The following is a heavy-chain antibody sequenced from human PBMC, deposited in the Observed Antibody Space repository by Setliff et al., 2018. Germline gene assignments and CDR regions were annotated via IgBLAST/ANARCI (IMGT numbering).Heavy chain of an antibody. V-gene: IGHV4-38-2*02. D-gene: IGHD2-2*02. Sequence: SETLSLTCAVSGYSISSGNYWGWIRQPPGKGLEWIGSISHSGSTNYNPSLKSRVTISVDTSKNQFSLKLSSVTAADTAVYYCARDRQYCSSPTCYSSYFYYYGMDVWGQGTTVTVSS. CDR2: ISHSGST. J-gene: IGHJ6*02. CDR1: GYSISSGNY. CDR3: ARDRQYCSSPTCYSSYFYYYGMDV.